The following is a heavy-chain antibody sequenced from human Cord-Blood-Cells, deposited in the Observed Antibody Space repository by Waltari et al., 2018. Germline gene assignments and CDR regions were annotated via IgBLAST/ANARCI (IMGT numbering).Heavy chain of an antibody. V-gene: IGHV4-34*01. CDR1: GGSFSGYY. CDR2: INHSGST. CDR3: AREEEQQLVPYFDY. Sequence: QVQLQQWGAGLLKPSETLSLTCAAYGGSFSGYYWSWIRQPPGKGLEWIGEINHSGSTNYNPSLKSRVTISVDTSKNQFSLKLSSVTAADTAVYYCAREEEQQLVPYFDYWGQGTLVTVSS. D-gene: IGHD6-13*01. J-gene: IGHJ4*02.